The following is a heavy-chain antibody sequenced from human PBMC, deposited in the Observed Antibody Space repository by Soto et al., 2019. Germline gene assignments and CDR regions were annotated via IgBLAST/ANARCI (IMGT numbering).Heavy chain of an antibody. CDR1: GYTFTGYY. J-gene: IGHJ6*02. CDR3: ARGEKLLWFGDYYYYYGMDV. CDR2: INPNSGGT. Sequence: ASVKVSCKXSGYTFTGYYMHWLRQAPGQGLEWMGWINPNSGGTNYAQKFQGWVTMTRDTSISTAYMELSRLRSDDTAVYYCARGEKLLWFGDYYYYYGMDVWGQGTTVTVSS. D-gene: IGHD3-10*01. V-gene: IGHV1-2*04.